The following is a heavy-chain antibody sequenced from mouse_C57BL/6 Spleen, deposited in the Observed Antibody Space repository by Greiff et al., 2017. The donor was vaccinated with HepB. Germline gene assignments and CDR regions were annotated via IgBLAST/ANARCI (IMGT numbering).Heavy chain of an antibody. CDR1: GFTFSSYG. CDR3: ARQTTDYAMDY. D-gene: IGHD1-1*01. CDR2: ISSGGSYT. Sequence: EVKLMESGGDLVKPGGSLKLSCAASGFTFSSYGMSWVRQTPDKRLEWVATISSGGSYTYYPDSVKGRITISRDNAKNTLYLQMSSRKSEDTAMYYCARQTTDYAMDYWGQGTSVTVSS. V-gene: IGHV5-6*01. J-gene: IGHJ4*01.